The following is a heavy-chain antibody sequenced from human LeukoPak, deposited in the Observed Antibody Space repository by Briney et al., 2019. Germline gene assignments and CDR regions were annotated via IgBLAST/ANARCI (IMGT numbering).Heavy chain of an antibody. V-gene: IGHV4-39*02. CDR1: GASISSNSYF. CDR2: VSDGGGT. J-gene: IGHJ4*02. D-gene: IGHD3-22*01. Sequence: PSETLSLTCTVSGASISSNSYFWAWIRQPPGRGLEWIGSVSDGGGTHHKPSLESRLTTLLDTSKNHLSLNLNSVTAADTAVYYCARNYYDGSGRFLWGQGTLVTVSS. CDR3: ARNYYDGSGRFL.